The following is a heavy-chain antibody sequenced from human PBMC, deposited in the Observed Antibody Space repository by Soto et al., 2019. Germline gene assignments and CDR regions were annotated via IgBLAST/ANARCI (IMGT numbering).Heavy chain of an antibody. V-gene: IGHV3-23*01. J-gene: IGHJ4*02. CDR1: GFAFSNYA. CDR2: VGGSGDRT. Sequence: EVQLLESGGDLVQPGGSLRLSCAASGFAFSNYAMSWVRQAPGKGLEWVSGVGGSGDRTYYADFVKGRFTVYRDNSKNPMYLQINSLRVEDTAIYYCARAEDDYGDQDHFDFWGQGTLVTVSS. D-gene: IGHD4-17*01. CDR3: ARAEDDYGDQDHFDF.